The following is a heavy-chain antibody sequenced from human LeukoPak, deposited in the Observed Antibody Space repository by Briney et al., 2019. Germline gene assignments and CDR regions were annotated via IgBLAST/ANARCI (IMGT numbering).Heavy chain of an antibody. CDR2: INPSGGST. V-gene: IGHV1-46*01. CDR1: GYTFTSYY. D-gene: IGHD3-9*01. Sequence: ASVKVSCKASGYTFTSYYMHWVRQAPGQGLEWMGIINPSGGSTSYAQKFQGRVTMTRDTSTSTVYMELSSLRSEDTAVYYCARDLKRIVLRYFDWLPDDAFDIWGQGTMVTVSS. J-gene: IGHJ3*02. CDR3: ARDLKRIVLRYFDWLPDDAFDI.